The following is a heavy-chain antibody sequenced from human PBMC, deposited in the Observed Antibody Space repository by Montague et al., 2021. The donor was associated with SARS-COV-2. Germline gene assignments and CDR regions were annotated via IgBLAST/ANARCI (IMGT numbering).Heavy chain of an antibody. CDR3: ARDRYSSSWYGQKYYFDY. CDR1: GRSFSGYY. V-gene: IGHV4-34*01. J-gene: IGHJ4*02. D-gene: IGHD6-13*01. Sequence: SEILSLTCAVYGRSFSGYYWSWIRQPPGKGLEWIGEINHSGSTNYNPSLKSRVTISVDTSKNQFSLKLSSVTAADTAVYYCARDRYSSSWYGQKYYFDYWGQGTLVTVSS. CDR2: INHSGST.